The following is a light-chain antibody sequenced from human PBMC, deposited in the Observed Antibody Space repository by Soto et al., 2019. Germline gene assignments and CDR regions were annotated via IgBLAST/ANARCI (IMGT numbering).Light chain of an antibody. V-gene: IGLV2-8*01. CDR1: SSDVGAYNY. CDR3: TSYAGSNIWV. CDR2: EVN. Sequence: QSALTQPPSASGSPGQSVTISCTGTSSDVGAYNYVSWYQQYPGKAPKLMIYEVNKRPSGVPDRSSGSKSGKTASLTVSGLQPEDEAYYHCTSYAGSNIWVFGGGTKVTVL. J-gene: IGLJ3*02.